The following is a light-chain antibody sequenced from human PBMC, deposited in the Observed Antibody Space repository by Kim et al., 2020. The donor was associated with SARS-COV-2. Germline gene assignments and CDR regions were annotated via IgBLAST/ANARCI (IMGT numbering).Light chain of an antibody. J-gene: IGLJ2*01. V-gene: IGLV3-9*01. CDR3: QVWDSSTVV. CDR2: RDS. Sequence: VALGQTARITGGGNNLGSKNVHWYQQKPGQAPVLVIYRDSNRPSGIPERFSGSNSGNTATLTISRAQAGDEADYYCQVWDSSTVVFGGGTQLTVL. CDR1: NLGSKN.